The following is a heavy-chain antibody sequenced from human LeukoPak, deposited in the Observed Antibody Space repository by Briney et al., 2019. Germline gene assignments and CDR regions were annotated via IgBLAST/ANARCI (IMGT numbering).Heavy chain of an antibody. CDR3: ARTYYYDSSGYYPV. CDR2: IYTSGNT. D-gene: IGHD3-22*01. Sequence: SETLSLTCTVSGGSISNYYWSWIRQPAGKGLEWIGRIYTSGNTNYNPSLKSRLTMSVDASKSQFSLKLSSVTAADTAVYYCARTYYYDSSGYYPVWGQGTMVTVSS. J-gene: IGHJ3*01. CDR1: GGSISNYY. V-gene: IGHV4-4*07.